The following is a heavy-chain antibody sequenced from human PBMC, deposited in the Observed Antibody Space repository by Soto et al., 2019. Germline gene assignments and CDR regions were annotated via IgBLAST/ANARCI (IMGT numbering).Heavy chain of an antibody. V-gene: IGHV4-59*01. J-gene: IGHJ6*02. CDR1: GGSISSYY. CDR2: IYYSGST. Sequence: SETLSLTCTVSGGSISSYYWSWIRQPPGKGLEWIGYIYYSGSTNYNPSLKSRVTISVDASKNQFSLKLSSVTAADTAVYYCARMSAANYEILTGYYLPANYGMDVWGQGTTVTVSS. D-gene: IGHD3-9*01. CDR3: ARMSAANYEILTGYYLPANYGMDV.